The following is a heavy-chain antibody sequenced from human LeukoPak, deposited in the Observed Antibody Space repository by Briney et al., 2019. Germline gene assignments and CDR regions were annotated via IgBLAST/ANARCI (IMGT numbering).Heavy chain of an antibody. CDR3: ARHRRGMLRGVAPLYWFDP. CDR2: IYYSGST. D-gene: IGHD3-10*01. CDR1: GGSISSSSYY. V-gene: IGHV4-39*01. J-gene: IGHJ5*02. Sequence: SETLSLTCTVSGGSISSSSYYWGWIRQPPGKGLEWIGSIYYSGSTNYNPSLKSRVTISVDTSKNQFSLNLSSVTAADTAVYYCARHRRGMLRGVAPLYWFDPWGQGTLVTVSS.